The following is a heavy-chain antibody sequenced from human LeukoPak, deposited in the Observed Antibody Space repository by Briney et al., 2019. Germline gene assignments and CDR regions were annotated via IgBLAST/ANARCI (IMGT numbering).Heavy chain of an antibody. CDR2: IYYSGST. D-gene: IGHD3-10*01. CDR1: GGSISSSSYY. CDR3: ARHVGFGESLYYFDY. Sequence: PSETLSLTCTVSGGSISSSSYYWGWIRQPPGKGLEWIGSIYYSGSTYYNPSLKSRVTISVDTSKNQFSLKLSSVTAADTAVYYCARHVGFGESLYYFDYWGQGTLVTVSS. J-gene: IGHJ4*02. V-gene: IGHV4-39*01.